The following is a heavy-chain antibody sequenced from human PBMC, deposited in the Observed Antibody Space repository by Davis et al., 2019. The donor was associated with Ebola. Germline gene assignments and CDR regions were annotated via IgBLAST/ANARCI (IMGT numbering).Heavy chain of an antibody. CDR2: IYYSGST. CDR3: ARIWHTSGDFDY. V-gene: IGHV4-59*01. D-gene: IGHD2-21*01. CDR1: GGSISSYY. Sequence: GSLRLSCTVSGGSISSYYWSWIRQPPGKGLEWIGYIYYSGSTNYNPSLKSRVTISVDTSKNQFSLKLSSVTAADTAVYYCARIWHTSGDFDYWGQGTLVTVSS. J-gene: IGHJ4*02.